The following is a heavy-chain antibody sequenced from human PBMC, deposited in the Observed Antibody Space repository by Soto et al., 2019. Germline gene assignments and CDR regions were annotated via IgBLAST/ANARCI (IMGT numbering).Heavy chain of an antibody. CDR3: AKDRSPGATTWNVY. V-gene: IGHV3-23*01. D-gene: IGHD1-26*01. Sequence: GWSLRLSCVVSGFIFSSSAMNWVRQAPGKGLEWVSTISGSGVSKYYADSVKGRFTISRDNSNNTVSLQMNSLRAEDAAVYYCAKDRSPGATTWNVYWGQGTLVTVSS. J-gene: IGHJ4*02. CDR1: GFIFSSSA. CDR2: ISGSGVSK.